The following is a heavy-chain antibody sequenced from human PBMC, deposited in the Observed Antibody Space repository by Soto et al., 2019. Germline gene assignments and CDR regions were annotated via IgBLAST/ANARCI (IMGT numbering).Heavy chain of an antibody. Sequence: SETLSLTSAVSGGYISSGGYSWSWIRQPPGKGLEWIGYIYHSGSTYYNPSLKSRVTISVDRSKNQFSLKLSSVTAADTAVYYCAAGGGLPRYYWGQGTLVTVSS. J-gene: IGHJ4*02. CDR1: GGYISSGGYS. V-gene: IGHV4-30-2*01. CDR2: IYHSGST. CDR3: AAGGGLPRYY. D-gene: IGHD5-12*01.